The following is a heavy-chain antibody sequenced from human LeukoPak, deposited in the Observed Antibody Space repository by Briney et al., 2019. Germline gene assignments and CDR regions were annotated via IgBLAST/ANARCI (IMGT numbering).Heavy chain of an antibody. Sequence: GGSLRLSCSASGFTFGSYWMNWVRQAPGKGPEWVANIKQDGSEINYVDSVKGRFIISRDNAKNSLYLQMNSLRVDDTVVYYCAGGSGWITGDWGHGTLVTVSS. CDR3: AGGSGWITGD. CDR2: IKQDGSEI. D-gene: IGHD1-14*01. CDR1: GFTFGSYW. J-gene: IGHJ4*01. V-gene: IGHV3-7*03.